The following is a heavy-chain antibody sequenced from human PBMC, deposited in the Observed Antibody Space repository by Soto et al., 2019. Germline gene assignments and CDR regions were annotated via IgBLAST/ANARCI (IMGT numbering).Heavy chain of an antibody. CDR1: GDSISSGFYY. V-gene: IGHV4-30-4*01. CDR3: ARGGHVGSATSCCHNF. J-gene: IGHJ4*02. D-gene: IGHD2-2*01. CDR2: TFHSGAT. Sequence: SETLSLTCTVSGDSISSGFYYWTWIRHTPGKGLEWIGYTFHSGATYFNSSLEGRVSISVDTSKNQFFLKLTSVTAADTAVYYCARGGHVGSATSCCHNFWGQGTLVTVSS.